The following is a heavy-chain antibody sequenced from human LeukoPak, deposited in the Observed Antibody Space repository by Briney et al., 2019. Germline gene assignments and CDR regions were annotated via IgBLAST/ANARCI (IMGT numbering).Heavy chain of an antibody. V-gene: IGHV3-48*02. CDR3: ARGPMYSSRFAGDY. J-gene: IGHJ4*02. D-gene: IGHD6-13*01. CDR2: ISGISSSI. Sequence: GGSLRLSCAASGFTFSSYSMNWVRQAPGKGLEWISYISGISSSIYYADSVKGRFTISRDNAKNSLYLQMNSLRDEDTAVYYCARGPMYSSRFAGDYWGQGTLVTVSS. CDR1: GFTFSSYS.